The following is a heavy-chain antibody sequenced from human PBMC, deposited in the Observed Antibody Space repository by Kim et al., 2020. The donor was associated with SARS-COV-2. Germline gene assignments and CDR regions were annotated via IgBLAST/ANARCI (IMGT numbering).Heavy chain of an antibody. V-gene: IGHV1-24*01. CDR2: FDPEDGET. J-gene: IGHJ5*02. CDR1: GYTLTELS. D-gene: IGHD2-2*01. Sequence: ASVKVSCKVSGYTLTELSMHWVRQAPGKGLEWMGGFDPEDGETIYAQKFQGRVTMTGDTSTDTAYMELSSLRSEDTAVYYCATAGSSRSCHWFVPCCRGT. CDR3: ATAGSSRSCHWFVP.